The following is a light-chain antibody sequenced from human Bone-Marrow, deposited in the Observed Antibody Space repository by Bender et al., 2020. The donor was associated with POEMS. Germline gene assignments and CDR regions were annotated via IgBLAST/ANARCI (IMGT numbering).Light chain of an antibody. CDR2: EDD. J-gene: IGLJ1*01. CDR1: SSFVANYNL. CDR3: CTFAGSSTLYV. V-gene: IGLV2-23*01. Sequence: QSALTQPASVSESPGQSITISCTGTSSFVANYNLVSWYQHHPGKAPTLIIYEDDRRPSGVSNRFSGSKSGNTASLTISGLQAEDEADYYCCTFAGSSTLYVFGAGTKVTVL.